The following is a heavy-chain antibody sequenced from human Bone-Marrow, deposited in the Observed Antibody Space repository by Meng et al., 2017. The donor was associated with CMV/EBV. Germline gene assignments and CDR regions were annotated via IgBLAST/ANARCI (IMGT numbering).Heavy chain of an antibody. CDR1: GFTFSNAW. Sequence: GESLKISCAASGFTFSNAWMSWVRQAPGKGLEWVGRIKSKTDGGTTEYAASVKGRFTISRDDSKSIAYLQMNSLKTEDTAVYYCTRGTRGGGGRFDNAFDIWGQGTMVTVSS. D-gene: IGHD1-14*01. V-gene: IGHV3-15*01. CDR3: TRGTRGGGGRFDNAFDI. J-gene: IGHJ3*02. CDR2: IKSKTDGGTT.